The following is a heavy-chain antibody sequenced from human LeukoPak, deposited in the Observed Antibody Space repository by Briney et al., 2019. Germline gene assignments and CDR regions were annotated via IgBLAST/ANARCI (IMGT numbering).Heavy chain of an antibody. D-gene: IGHD6-13*01. CDR2: ISYDGSNK. Sequence: PGRSLRLSCAASGFTFSSYAMHWVRQAPGKGLEWVAVISYDGSNKYYADSVKGRFTTSRDNSKNTLYLQMNSLRAEDTVVYYCARDFTRYSSSWLEGDYFDYWGQGTLVTVSS. V-gene: IGHV3-30-3*01. CDR1: GFTFSSYA. CDR3: ARDFTRYSSSWLEGDYFDY. J-gene: IGHJ4*02.